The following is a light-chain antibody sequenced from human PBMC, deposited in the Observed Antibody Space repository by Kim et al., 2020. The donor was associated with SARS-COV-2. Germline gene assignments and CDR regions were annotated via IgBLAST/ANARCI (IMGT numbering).Light chain of an antibody. Sequence: GKTMTTSCTGSSGSIARNDVQWYQQRPGSAPTTVIYEDSKSPSGVPDRFSGSIDTASNSASLTISGLKTEDEADYYCQSYDNGNQVFGGGTQLTVL. V-gene: IGLV6-57*02. CDR1: SGSIARND. J-gene: IGLJ3*02. CDR2: EDS. CDR3: QSYDNGNQV.